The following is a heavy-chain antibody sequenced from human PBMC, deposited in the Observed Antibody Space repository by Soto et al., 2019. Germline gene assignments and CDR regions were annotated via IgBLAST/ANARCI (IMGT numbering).Heavy chain of an antibody. V-gene: IGHV5-51*01. Sequence: PGESLKISGKGSGYTFTIQCIGWVRQMPGKGLECVGIIYPGDSDTRYSPSFLGQVTISADKSISTAYLQWSSLKASDTAMYYCARVSGVVFDYWGQGTLVTVSS. CDR1: GYTFTIQC. CDR3: ARVSGVVFDY. D-gene: IGHD2-15*01. J-gene: IGHJ4*02. CDR2: IYPGDSDT.